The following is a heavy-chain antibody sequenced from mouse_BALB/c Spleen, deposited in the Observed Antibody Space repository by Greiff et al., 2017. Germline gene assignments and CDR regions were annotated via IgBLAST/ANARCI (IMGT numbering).Heavy chain of an antibody. J-gene: IGHJ1*01. CDR1: GFTFSSYA. V-gene: IGHV5-6-5*01. D-gene: IGHD1-1*01. CDR3: ARPYYGSSYDWYFDV. Sequence: EVQLVESGGGLVKPGGSLKLSCAASGFTFSSYAMSWVRQTPAKRLEWVASISSGGSTYYPDSVKGRFTISRDNARNILYLQMSSLRSEDTAMYYCARPYYGSSYDWYFDVWGAGTTVTVSS. CDR2: ISSGGST.